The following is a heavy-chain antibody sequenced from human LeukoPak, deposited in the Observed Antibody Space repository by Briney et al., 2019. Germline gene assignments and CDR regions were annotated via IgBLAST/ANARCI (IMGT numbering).Heavy chain of an antibody. J-gene: IGHJ4*02. CDR3: ARKGADYGDYDY. CDR1: GYTFSGYY. CDR2: INPNTGDP. D-gene: IGHD4-17*01. V-gene: IGHV1-2*02. Sequence: APVKVSCKASGYTFSGYYMHWVRQAPGQGLEWMGWINPNTGDPYYAQKFQGRVTMTRDTSISTDYMELSTLRSDDTAVYYCARKGADYGDYDYWGQGTLVTVSS.